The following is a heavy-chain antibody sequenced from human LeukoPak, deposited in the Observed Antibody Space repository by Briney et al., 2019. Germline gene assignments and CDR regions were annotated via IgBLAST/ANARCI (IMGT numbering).Heavy chain of an antibody. Sequence: ETLSLTCAVYGGSFSGYYWSWVRQAPGKGLEWVANIKKDGIEKYYVESVKGRFTISRDNAKNSLYLQMNSLRAEDTAVYYCARGRYSSRSGGYYFDIWGQGTLVTVSS. D-gene: IGHD2-2*01. CDR1: GGSFSGYY. CDR3: ARGRYSSRSGGYYFDI. J-gene: IGHJ4*02. V-gene: IGHV3-7*01. CDR2: IKKDGIEK.